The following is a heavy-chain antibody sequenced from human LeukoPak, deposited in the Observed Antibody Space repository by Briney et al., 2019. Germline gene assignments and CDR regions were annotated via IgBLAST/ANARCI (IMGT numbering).Heavy chain of an antibody. J-gene: IGHJ6*03. Sequence: GGSVTPSCPPSAFTLTIYAMGSVSHAAGNGPEWVSAISAGVDTPYYADSAAGRFTISRDNSKNTVYLQMNSLRAGDTAVYYGAKAGRGGDRDYSDYYYFHGRLGQRDHGHRLL. V-gene: IGHV3-23*01. CDR1: AFTLTIYA. CDR2: ISAGVDTP. D-gene: IGHD4-11*01. CDR3: AKAGRGGDRDYSDYYYFHGR.